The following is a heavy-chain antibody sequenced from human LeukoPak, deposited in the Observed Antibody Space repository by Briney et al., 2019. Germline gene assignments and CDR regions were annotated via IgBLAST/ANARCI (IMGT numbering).Heavy chain of an antibody. CDR1: GGSFSGYY. CDR3: ARGTALSDYYYMDV. Sequence: SETLSLTCAVYGGSFSGYYWSWIRQPPEKGLEWIGEINHSGSTNYNPSLKSRVTISVDTSKNQFSLKLSSVTAADTAVYYCARGTALSDYYYMDVWGKGTTVTVSS. V-gene: IGHV4-34*01. CDR2: INHSGST. D-gene: IGHD2-2*01. J-gene: IGHJ6*03.